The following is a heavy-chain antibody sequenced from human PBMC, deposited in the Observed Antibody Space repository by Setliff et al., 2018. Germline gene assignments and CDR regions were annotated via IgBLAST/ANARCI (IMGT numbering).Heavy chain of an antibody. CDR2: IVVGSGNT. V-gene: IGHV1-58*01. CDR1: GFTFTSSA. Sequence: SVKVSCKASGFTFTSSAVQWVRQARGQRLEWIGWIVVGSGNTNYAQKFRERVTITRDMSTSTAYMELSSLRSEDTAVYYCARDSRNYYDSSGLYERNAFDIWGQGTMVTVSS. CDR3: ARDSRNYYDSSGLYERNAFDI. J-gene: IGHJ3*02. D-gene: IGHD3-22*01.